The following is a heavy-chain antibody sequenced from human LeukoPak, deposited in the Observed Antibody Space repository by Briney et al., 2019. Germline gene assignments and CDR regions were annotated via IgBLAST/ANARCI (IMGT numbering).Heavy chain of an antibody. CDR3: ARNLIVGADLGGKTDY. CDR1: GFSFSDYY. CDR2: ISSSGSTI. D-gene: IGHD1-26*01. J-gene: IGHJ4*02. Sequence: GGSLRLSCAASGFSFSDYYMSWIRQAPGKGLEWISYISSSGSTIYYADSVKGRFTISRDNAKNSLYLQMNSLRAEDTAVYYCARNLIVGADLGGKTDYWGQGTLVTVSS. V-gene: IGHV3-11*04.